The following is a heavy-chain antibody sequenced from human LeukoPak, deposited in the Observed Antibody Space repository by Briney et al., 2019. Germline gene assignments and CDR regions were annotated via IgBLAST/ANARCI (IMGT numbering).Heavy chain of an antibody. Sequence: GGSLRLSCAASGFTFSTYDMHWVRQRTGKRLEWVSAIGTAGDTYYPGSVKGRFTISRENAENSLYLQMNSLRAGDTAVYYCARMRLGQYYMDVWGKGTTVTISS. V-gene: IGHV3-13*01. J-gene: IGHJ6*03. CDR1: GFTFSTYD. CDR3: ARMRLGQYYMDV. CDR2: IGTAGDT. D-gene: IGHD4-11*01.